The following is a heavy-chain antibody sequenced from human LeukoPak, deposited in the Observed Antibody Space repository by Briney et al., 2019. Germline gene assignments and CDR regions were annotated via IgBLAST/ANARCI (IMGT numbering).Heavy chain of an antibody. Sequence: SETLSLTCTVSGGSISSYYWSWIRQPPGKGLEWIGYIYYSGSIKYKPSLKSRVTISVDTSRNQFSLKLSSVTAADTAVYYCARGRDSTGNFDYWGQGTLVTVSS. D-gene: IGHD3-10*01. J-gene: IGHJ4*02. CDR1: GGSISSYY. V-gene: IGHV4-59*01. CDR2: IYYSGSI. CDR3: ARGRDSTGNFDY.